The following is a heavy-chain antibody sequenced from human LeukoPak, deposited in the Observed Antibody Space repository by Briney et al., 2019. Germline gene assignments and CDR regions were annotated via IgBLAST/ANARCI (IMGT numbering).Heavy chain of an antibody. CDR1: GFTFSSYW. CDR2: INTDGSST. Sequence: GGSPRLSCAASGFTFSSYWMHWVRQAPGKGLVWVSRINTDGSSTSYADSVKGRFTISRDNAKNTLYLQMNSLRAEDTAVYYCAKDRLYCSGGSCYSSIDYWGQGTLVTVSS. CDR3: AKDRLYCSGGSCYSSIDY. D-gene: IGHD2-15*01. V-gene: IGHV3-74*01. J-gene: IGHJ4*02.